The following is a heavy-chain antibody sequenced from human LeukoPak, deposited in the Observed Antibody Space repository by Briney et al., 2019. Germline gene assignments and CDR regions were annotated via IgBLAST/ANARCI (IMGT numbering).Heavy chain of an antibody. V-gene: IGHV4-34*01. Sequence: PSETLSLTCAVYGGSFSGYYWSWIRQPPGKGLEWIGEINHSGSTNYNPSLKSRVTISVDTSKNQFSLKLSSVTAADTAVYYCARDGEFRYCYDSSGYYFDYWGQGTLVTVSS. CDR1: GGSFSGYY. CDR2: INHSGST. D-gene: IGHD3-22*01. J-gene: IGHJ4*02. CDR3: ARDGEFRYCYDSSGYYFDY.